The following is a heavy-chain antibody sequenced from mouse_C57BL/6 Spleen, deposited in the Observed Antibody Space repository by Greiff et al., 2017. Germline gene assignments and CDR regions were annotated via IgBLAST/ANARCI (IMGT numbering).Heavy chain of an antibody. CDR2: IDPSDSYT. D-gene: IGHD1-1*01. Sequence: LQQPGAELVRPGTSVKLSCKASGYTFTSYWMHWVKQRPGQGLEWIGVIDPSDSYTNYNQKFKGKATLTVDTSSSTAYMQLSSLTSEDSAVYYCARGITTVVEGGYFDYWGQGTTLTVSS. V-gene: IGHV1-59*01. CDR1: GYTFTSYW. J-gene: IGHJ2*01. CDR3: ARGITTVVEGGYFDY.